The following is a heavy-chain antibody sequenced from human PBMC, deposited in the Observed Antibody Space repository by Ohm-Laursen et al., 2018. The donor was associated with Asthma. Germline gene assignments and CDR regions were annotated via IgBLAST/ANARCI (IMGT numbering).Heavy chain of an antibody. Sequence: SVKVSCKASGFTFTSSAVQWVRQARGQRLEWIGWIVVGSGNTNYAQKFQERVTITRDMSTSTAYMELSSLRSEDTAVYYCAAGGYSNYYYYGMDVWGQGTTVTVSS. V-gene: IGHV1-58*01. D-gene: IGHD5-18*01. CDR2: IVVGSGNT. J-gene: IGHJ6*02. CDR1: GFTFTSSA. CDR3: AAGGYSNYYYYGMDV.